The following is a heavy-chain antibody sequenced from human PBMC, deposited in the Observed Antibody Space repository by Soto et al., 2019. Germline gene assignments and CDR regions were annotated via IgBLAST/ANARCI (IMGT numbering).Heavy chain of an antibody. J-gene: IGHJ6*02. CDR3: AREEWQLGYYYYYYGMDV. CDR1: GYTFTSYY. CDR2: INPSGGST. Sequence: GASVKVSCKASGYTFTSYYMHWVRQAPGQGLEWMGIINPSGGSTSYAQKFQGRVTMTRDTSTSTVYMELSSLRSEDTAVYYRAREEWQLGYYYYYYGMDVWGQGTTVTVSS. D-gene: IGHD6-6*01. V-gene: IGHV1-46*01.